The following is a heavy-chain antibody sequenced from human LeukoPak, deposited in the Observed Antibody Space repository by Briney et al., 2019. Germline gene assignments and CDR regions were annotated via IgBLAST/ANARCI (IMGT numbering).Heavy chain of an antibody. J-gene: IGHJ3*02. CDR2: INPNSGGT. V-gene: IGHV1-2*02. Sequence: ASVKVSCKASGYTFTVYYMHWVRQAPGQGPEWMGWINPNSGGTNYAQNFQGRVTMTRGTSISTAYMELSRLRSDDTAVYYCARDGNWGSLRGAFDIWGQGTMVTVSS. CDR1: GYTFTVYY. CDR3: ARDGNWGSLRGAFDI. D-gene: IGHD7-27*01.